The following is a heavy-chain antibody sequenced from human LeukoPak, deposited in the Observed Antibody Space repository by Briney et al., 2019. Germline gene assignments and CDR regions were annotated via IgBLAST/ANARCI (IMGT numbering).Heavy chain of an antibody. D-gene: IGHD4-17*01. J-gene: IGHJ4*02. CDR3: SRVGTATTLAIDY. Sequence: GGSLRLSCTGSGFTFGVYVMSWFRQAPGKGLEWVGFIRSKAYGGTTEYAASVKGRFTISRDESKSIAYLQMNSLKTEDTAMYYCSRVGTATTLAIDYWGQGALVTVSS. CDR1: GFTFGVYV. V-gene: IGHV3-49*03. CDR2: IRSKAYGGTT.